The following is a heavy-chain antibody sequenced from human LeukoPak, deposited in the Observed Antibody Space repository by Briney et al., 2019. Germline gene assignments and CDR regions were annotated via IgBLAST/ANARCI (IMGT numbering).Heavy chain of an antibody. CDR1: RFTFSTYG. Sequence: GGSLRLSCAASRFTFSTYGMHWVRQAPGKGLEWVASIRYDGSKKYYADSVKGRFTISRDNSKNTLYLQMNSLGAEDTAVYYCAKDELGSSAYPFDYWGQGTLVTVSS. V-gene: IGHV3-30*02. CDR3: AKDELGSSAYPFDY. J-gene: IGHJ4*02. CDR2: IRYDGSKK. D-gene: IGHD3-22*01.